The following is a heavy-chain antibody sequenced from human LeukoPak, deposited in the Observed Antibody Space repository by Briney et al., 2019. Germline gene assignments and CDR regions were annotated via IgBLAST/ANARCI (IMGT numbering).Heavy chain of an antibody. J-gene: IGHJ4*02. D-gene: IGHD4-11*01. V-gene: IGHV3-23*01. Sequence: GGSLRLPCTASAFTFSYYTMTGLRQAPGKGLDWVSAISGSGGSTYYAHSVKGRFTMSRDTSKNTLHLQMNSVRPEDTSVYYCGKVSWAVTVPHSWGQGTLVTVSS. CDR1: AFTFSYYT. CDR2: ISGSGGST. CDR3: GKVSWAVTVPHS.